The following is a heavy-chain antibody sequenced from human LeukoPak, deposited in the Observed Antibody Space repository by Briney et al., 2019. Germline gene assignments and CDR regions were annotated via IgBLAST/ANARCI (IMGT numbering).Heavy chain of an antibody. D-gene: IGHD3-10*01. J-gene: IGHJ4*02. CDR1: GFVFSSYG. CDR2: IWSDGSYK. Sequence: GGSLRLSCAASGFVFSSYGMHWGRQAPGKGLEWVAVIWSDGSYKDYADSVKGRSTISRGNSKNTLYLQMNSLRAEDTAVYYCARDGGSGSPKVYFDYWGQGTLVTVSS. V-gene: IGHV3-33*01. CDR3: ARDGGSGSPKVYFDY.